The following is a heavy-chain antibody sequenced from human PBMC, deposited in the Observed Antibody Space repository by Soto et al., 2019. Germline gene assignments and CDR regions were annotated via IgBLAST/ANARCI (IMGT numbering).Heavy chain of an antibody. J-gene: IGHJ4*02. CDR2: IYYSGST. CDR3: AGNGDYAGYFDY. D-gene: IGHD4-17*01. CDR1: GGSISSGDYY. Sequence: QVQLQESGPGLVKPSQTLSLTCTVSGGSISSGDYYWVWIRQPPGKGLEWIGYIYYSGSTYYNPSLKRRVTISVDSSQNQFSLKLSSVTAADAAVYYCAGNGDYAGYFDYWCQGALVTVSS. V-gene: IGHV4-30-4*01.